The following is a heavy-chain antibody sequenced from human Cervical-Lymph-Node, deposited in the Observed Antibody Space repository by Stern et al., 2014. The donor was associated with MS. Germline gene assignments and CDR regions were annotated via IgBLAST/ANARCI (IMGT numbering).Heavy chain of an antibody. CDR2: IIPNLGIA. D-gene: IGHD5-24*01. J-gene: IGHJ4*02. CDR3: ASGRDGYKYN. V-gene: IGHV1-69*09. CDR1: GGTFSSYT. Sequence: QVQLVQSGAEVKKPGSSVKVSCKASGGTFSSYTISWVRQAPGQGLEWMGRIIPNLGIANYAQKFQGRVTITADKSTSTAYMELSRLRSEDTAVYYCASGRDGYKYNGGQGTLVTVSS.